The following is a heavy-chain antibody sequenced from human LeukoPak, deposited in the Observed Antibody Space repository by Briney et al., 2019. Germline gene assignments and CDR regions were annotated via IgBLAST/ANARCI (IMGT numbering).Heavy chain of an antibody. CDR2: IIPIFGTA. D-gene: IGHD4-11*01. CDR1: GYTFSSYS. Sequence: ASVKVSCKASGYTFSSYSMSWVRQAPGQGLEWMGGIIPIFGTANYAQKFQGRVTITADESTSTAYMELSSLRSEDTAVYYCARGLNKYGDDYSNWYLGSVYYYYGMDVWGQGTTVTVSS. CDR3: ARGLNKYGDDYSNWYLGSVYYYYGMDV. J-gene: IGHJ6*02. V-gene: IGHV1-69*13.